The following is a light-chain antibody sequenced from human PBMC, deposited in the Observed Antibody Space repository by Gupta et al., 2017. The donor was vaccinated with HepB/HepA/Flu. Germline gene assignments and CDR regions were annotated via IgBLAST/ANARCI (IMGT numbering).Light chain of an antibody. J-gene: IGLJ2*01. Sequence: QSVLPQPPSASGTPGQRVTISCSGSSSHLGSNYVYWYQQFPGTATKLLIVSNNQRPSGVPDRFSGYKSATTAYPDISGLRSDDEADDYCETWADSLKGEVFGKGTKLTVL. CDR1: SSHLGSNY. CDR3: ETWADSLKGEV. V-gene: IGLV1-47*02. CDR2: SNN.